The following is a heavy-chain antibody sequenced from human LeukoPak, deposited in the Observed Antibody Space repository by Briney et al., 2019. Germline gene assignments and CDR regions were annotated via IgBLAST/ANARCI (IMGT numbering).Heavy chain of an antibody. J-gene: IGHJ4*02. Sequence: GGSLRLSCAASGFTFNSFGMHWVRQAPGKGLEWVGRIKSKTDGGTTDYAAPVKGRFTISRDDSKNTLYLQMNSLKTEDTAVYYCTTYYDFWSRDYWGQGTLVTVSS. CDR3: TTYYDFWSRDY. D-gene: IGHD3-3*01. V-gene: IGHV3-15*01. CDR2: IKSKTDGGTT. CDR1: GFTFNSFG.